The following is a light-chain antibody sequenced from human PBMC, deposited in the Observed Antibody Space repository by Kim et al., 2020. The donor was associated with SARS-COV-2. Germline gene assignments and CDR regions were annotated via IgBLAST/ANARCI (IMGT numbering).Light chain of an antibody. V-gene: IGKV1-5*03. Sequence: DIQMTQSPSTLSASVGDRVTITCRASQSISSYLAWYQQKPGKAPELLIYKASILESGVPSRFSGSGSGTEFTLTISSLQPDDFSCFYCQQYKTSPWTFGQGTKVDIK. J-gene: IGKJ1*01. CDR3: QQYKTSPWT. CDR1: QSISSY. CDR2: KAS.